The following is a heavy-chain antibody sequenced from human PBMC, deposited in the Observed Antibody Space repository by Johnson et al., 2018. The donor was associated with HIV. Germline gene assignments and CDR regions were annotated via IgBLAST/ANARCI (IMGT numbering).Heavy chain of an antibody. V-gene: IGHV3-66*01. Sequence: VQLVESGGGLVKPGGSLRLSCAASGFTFSSNYMSWVRQAPGKGLEWVSVIYSGGRTGYADSVKGRFTISRDNAKKLLYLQMNSLRAEDTAVYYCARDRGQWLLGMSDAFDIWGQGTMVTVSS. CDR2: IYSGGRT. J-gene: IGHJ3*02. CDR3: ARDRGQWLLGMSDAFDI. D-gene: IGHD3-22*01. CDR1: GFTFSSNY.